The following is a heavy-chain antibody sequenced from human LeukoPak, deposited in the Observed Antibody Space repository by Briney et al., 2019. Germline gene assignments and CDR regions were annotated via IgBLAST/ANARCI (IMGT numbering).Heavy chain of an antibody. Sequence: PSETLSLTCTVSGYSISSGYYWGWIRQPPGKGLEWIGSIYHSGSTYYNPSLKSRVTISVDTSKNQFSLKLSSVTAADTAVYYCARMGDIVVVPADPGPNDYWGQGTLVTVSS. D-gene: IGHD2-2*01. CDR3: ARMGDIVVVPADPGPNDY. J-gene: IGHJ4*02. CDR1: GYSISSGYY. CDR2: IYHSGST. V-gene: IGHV4-38-2*02.